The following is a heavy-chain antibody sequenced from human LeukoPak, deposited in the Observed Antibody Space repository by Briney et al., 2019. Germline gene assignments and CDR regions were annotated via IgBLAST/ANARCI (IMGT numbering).Heavy chain of an antibody. V-gene: IGHV4-4*07. J-gene: IGHJ4*02. Sequence: SETLSLTCIVSGGSISSYYWRWIRQPAGKGLEWIGRIYTSGSTNYNPSLKSRVTMSVDTSKNQFSLKLSSVTAADTAVYYCARGADYSDSSGYYPYWGQGTLVTVSS. CDR1: GGSISSYY. CDR3: ARGADYSDSSGYYPY. D-gene: IGHD3-22*01. CDR2: IYTSGST.